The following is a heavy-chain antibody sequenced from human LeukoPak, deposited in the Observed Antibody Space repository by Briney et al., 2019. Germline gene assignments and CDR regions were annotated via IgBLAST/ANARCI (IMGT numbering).Heavy chain of an antibody. Sequence: SETLSLTCTVSGGSISSYYWSWIRQPPGKGLEWIGYICYSGSTNYNPSLKSRVTISVDTSKNQFSLKLSSVTAADTAVYYCAKGYRSGWYYFDYWGQGTLVTVSS. CDR2: ICYSGST. V-gene: IGHV4-59*01. J-gene: IGHJ4*02. D-gene: IGHD6-19*01. CDR3: AKGYRSGWYYFDY. CDR1: GGSISSYY.